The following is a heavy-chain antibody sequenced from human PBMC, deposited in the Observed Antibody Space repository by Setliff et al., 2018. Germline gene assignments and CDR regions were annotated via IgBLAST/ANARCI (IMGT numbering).Heavy chain of an antibody. CDR3: AREGGLQGATSYYYFYNYINV. J-gene: IGHJ6*03. Sequence: ASVKVSCKTSGYPFIEHYVNWVRRAPGQGLEWMGWIRPNGGGTHYAQKFQGRVTMTRDTANSTVYMDLNSLTSDDAAVYFCAREGGLQGATSYYYFYNYINVWGKGTKVTVSS. D-gene: IGHD1-26*01. CDR1: GYPFIEHY. CDR2: IRPNGGGT. V-gene: IGHV1-2*02.